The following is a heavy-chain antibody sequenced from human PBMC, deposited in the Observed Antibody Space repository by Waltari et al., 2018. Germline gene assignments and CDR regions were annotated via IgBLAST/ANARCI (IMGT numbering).Heavy chain of an antibody. CDR3: AHEFGAFDI. CDR1: GFSPRTNGVG. D-gene: IGHD3-16*01. CDR2: IYWNGDE. J-gene: IGHJ3*02. V-gene: IGHV2-5*01. Sequence: QITLKESGPTLVKPTPTLTLTCTFSGFSPRTNGVGVGWIRQPPGKAPEWLELIYWNGDERYNPSLRSRLTITKDTSKNQVVLTMTNMDPVDTATYYCAHEFGAFDIWGQGTMVTVSS.